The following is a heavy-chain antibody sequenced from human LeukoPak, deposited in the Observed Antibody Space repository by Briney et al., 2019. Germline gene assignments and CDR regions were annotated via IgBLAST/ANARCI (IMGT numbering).Heavy chain of an antibody. CDR1: GFTFSTSA. CDR2: ILGSGSSI. Sequence: GGSLRLSCAASGFTFSTSAMSWVRQTPGKGLEWVSGILGSGSSIKYADSVRGRFTISRDNSKNTVYLQMNSLRAEDTAVYYCARYRGRGGPFDFWGQGAQVTVSS. CDR3: ARYRGRGGPFDF. J-gene: IGHJ4*02. D-gene: IGHD1-14*01. V-gene: IGHV3-23*01.